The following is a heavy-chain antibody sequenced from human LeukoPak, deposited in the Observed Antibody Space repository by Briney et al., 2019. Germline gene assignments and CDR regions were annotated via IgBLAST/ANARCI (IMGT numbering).Heavy chain of an antibody. D-gene: IGHD2-15*01. J-gene: IGHJ4*02. Sequence: GGSLRLSCAASGFTFSNYGMSWVRQAPGKGLEWVSYISSSSSTIYYADSVQGRFTISRDNGKNSLYLQMNSLRDEDTAVFYCARAPFYCSGGSCYPNYFDCWGQGTLVTVSS. V-gene: IGHV3-48*02. CDR1: GFTFSNYG. CDR2: ISSSSSTI. CDR3: ARAPFYCSGGSCYPNYFDC.